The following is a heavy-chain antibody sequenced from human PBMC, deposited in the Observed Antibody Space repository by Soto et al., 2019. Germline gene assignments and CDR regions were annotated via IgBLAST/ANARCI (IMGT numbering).Heavy chain of an antibody. Sequence: EVVLVESGGSVVRPGGSLRLSCRASGFIFDDFYLSWVRQFPGKRLEWVAGINWDGSNEGYAESVNGRFTISRDNAKISVYLQTSSLTADDTALYFCAMDNRAAVPLGFWGEVTLVTVSS. CDR3: AMDNRAAVPLGF. V-gene: IGHV3-20*04. CDR1: GFIFDDFY. D-gene: IGHD6-13*01. CDR2: INWDGSNE. J-gene: IGHJ4*02.